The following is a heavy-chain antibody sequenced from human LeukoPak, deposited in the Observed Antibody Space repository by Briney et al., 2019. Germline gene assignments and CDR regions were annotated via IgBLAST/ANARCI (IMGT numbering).Heavy chain of an antibody. Sequence: ASVKVSCKASGYTFTGYYMHWVRQAPGQGLEWMGWINPNSGGTNYAQKFQGRVTMTRDTSISTAYMELSRLSSDDTALYYCARDPPTSETTYDYWGQGTPVTVSS. CDR3: ARDPPTSETTYDY. V-gene: IGHV1-2*02. J-gene: IGHJ4*02. CDR2: INPNSGGT. CDR1: GYTFTGYY. D-gene: IGHD4-11*01.